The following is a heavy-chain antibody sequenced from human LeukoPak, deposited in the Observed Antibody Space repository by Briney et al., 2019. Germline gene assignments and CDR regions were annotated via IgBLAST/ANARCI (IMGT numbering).Heavy chain of an antibody. CDR1: GFTFSDYY. D-gene: IGHD5/OR15-5a*01. CDR3: ARIRWQVVSIDAFDM. Sequence: GGSLRLSCAASGFTFSDYYMSWIRQAPGKGLEWVSYISSSGSTIYYADSVKGRFTISRDNFNNTMYLQMNSLRPEDTAVYYCARIRWQVVSIDAFDMWGQGTMVTVSS. J-gene: IGHJ3*02. V-gene: IGHV3-11*04. CDR2: ISSSGSTI.